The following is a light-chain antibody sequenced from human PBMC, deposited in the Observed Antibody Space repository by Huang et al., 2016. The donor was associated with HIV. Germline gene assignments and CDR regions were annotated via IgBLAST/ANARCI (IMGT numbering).Light chain of an antibody. CDR2: QTG. J-gene: IGKJ1*01. CDR3: QQYSGFPWT. Sequence: EIKLTQSPSTLLPSIGDRVTIACRANQNIRAGLACYLQEHGKAPNLVIYQTGHLQTGVPARFSGSGSGTHFTLTIDSLQADDLGTYYCQQYSGFPWTFGQGTNVEV. CDR1: QNIRAG. V-gene: IGKV1-5*03.